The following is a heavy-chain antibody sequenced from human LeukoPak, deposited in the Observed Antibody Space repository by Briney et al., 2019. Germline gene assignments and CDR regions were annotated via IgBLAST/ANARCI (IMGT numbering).Heavy chain of an antibody. V-gene: IGHV3-11*01. CDR2: ISSSGSTT. CDR3: AKDYHRYSYGLV. Sequence: AGGSLRLSCAASGFTFSDYYMSWIRQAPGKGLEWVSYISSSGSTTYYADSVKGRSTISRDNAKNSLYLQMSSLRAEDTAVYYCAKDYHRYSYGLVWGQGTLVTVSS. J-gene: IGHJ4*02. CDR1: GFTFSDYY. D-gene: IGHD5-18*01.